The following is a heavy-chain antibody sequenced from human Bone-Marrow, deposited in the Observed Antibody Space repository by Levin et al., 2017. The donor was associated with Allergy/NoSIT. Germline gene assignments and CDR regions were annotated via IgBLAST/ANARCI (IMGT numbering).Heavy chain of an antibody. J-gene: IGHJ4*01. CDR1: GFIFGDFL. D-gene: IGHD3-10*02. CDR3: ARDDGMFGRYTYGRE. Sequence: PGGSLRLSCTGSGFIFGDFLLSWFRQAPGTGLEWVGFIRHKGYRETTEYAASVKGRFVISRDDSKHITFLQMNSLKTEDTALYFCARDDGMFGRYTYGREWGQGTLVTVSS. V-gene: IGHV3-49*03. CDR2: IRHKGYRETT.